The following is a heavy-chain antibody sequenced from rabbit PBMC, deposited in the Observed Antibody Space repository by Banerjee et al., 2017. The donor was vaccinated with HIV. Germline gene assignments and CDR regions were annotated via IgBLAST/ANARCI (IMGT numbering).Heavy chain of an antibody. Sequence: QSLEESGGDLVKPGASLTLTCTASGFSFSTNDYMCWVRRAPGKGLEWISCIAGSSSGFTYSATWAKGQFTCSKTSSTTVTLQMTSLTVADTATYFCARDTGSSFSSYGMDLWGQGTLVTVS. CDR3: ARDTGSSFSSYGMDL. D-gene: IGHD8-1*01. V-gene: IGHV1S40*01. CDR2: IAGSSSGFT. J-gene: IGHJ6*01. CDR1: GFSFSTNDY.